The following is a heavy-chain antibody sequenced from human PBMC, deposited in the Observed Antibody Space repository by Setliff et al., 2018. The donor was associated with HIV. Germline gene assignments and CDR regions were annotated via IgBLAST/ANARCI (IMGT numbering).Heavy chain of an antibody. D-gene: IGHD6-6*01. J-gene: IGHJ5*02. Sequence: ASVKVSCKASGGTFSSYAISWVRQAPGQGLEWMGWINTNTGNTTEAQGFTGRFVFSLDTSVSTAYLQISSLKAEDTAVYYCARTPLSIAARSAWDWFDPWGQGTLVTVSS. CDR2: INTNTGNT. CDR3: ARTPLSIAARSAWDWFDP. V-gene: IGHV7-4-1*02. CDR1: GGTFSSYA.